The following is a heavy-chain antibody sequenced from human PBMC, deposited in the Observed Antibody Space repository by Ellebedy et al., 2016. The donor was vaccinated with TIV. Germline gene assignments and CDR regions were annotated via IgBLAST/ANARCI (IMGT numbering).Heavy chain of an antibody. V-gene: IGHV3-7*01. CDR2: IYQDGSEQ. D-gene: IGHD4-17*01. CDR1: GFNFRSYW. J-gene: IGHJ5*02. Sequence: GESLKISCEASGFNFRSYWMSWVRQVPGKGLEWVANIYQDGSEQYYVDSVKGRFTISRDNARNSVYLQMNSLRAEDTAVYYCARRGSYGDYSVRVNSWFDLWGQGTLVTVSS. CDR3: ARRGSYGDYSVRVNSWFDL.